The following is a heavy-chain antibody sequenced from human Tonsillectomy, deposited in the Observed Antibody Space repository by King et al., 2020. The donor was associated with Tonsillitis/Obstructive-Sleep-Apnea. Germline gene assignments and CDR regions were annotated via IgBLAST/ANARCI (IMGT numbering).Heavy chain of an antibody. Sequence: QLVQSGAEVKEPGASVKVSCKASGYTFTNYGITWVRQAPGQGLEWMGWVSAYNDNTNYAQKLQDRVTMTTDTSTSTAYMELRSLQSDDTAVYYCARGEGGYSYVFGPDYWGQGTLVTVSS. D-gene: IGHD5-18*01. CDR3: ARGEGGYSYVFGPDY. J-gene: IGHJ4*02. CDR2: VSAYNDNT. CDR1: GYTFTNYG. V-gene: IGHV1-18*01.